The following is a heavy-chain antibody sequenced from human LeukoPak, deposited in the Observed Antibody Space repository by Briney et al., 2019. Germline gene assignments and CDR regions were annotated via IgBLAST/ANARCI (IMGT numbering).Heavy chain of an antibody. CDR2: IYYSGST. Sequence: SETLSLTCTVSGGSISSYYWSWIRQPPGKGLEWIGYIYYSGSTNYNPSLKCRVTISVDTSKNQFSLKLSSVTAADTAVYYCARDGAPRGIAAAGSNAFDIWGQGTMVTVSS. CDR3: ARDGAPRGIAAAGSNAFDI. J-gene: IGHJ3*02. D-gene: IGHD6-13*01. CDR1: GGSISSYY. V-gene: IGHV4-59*01.